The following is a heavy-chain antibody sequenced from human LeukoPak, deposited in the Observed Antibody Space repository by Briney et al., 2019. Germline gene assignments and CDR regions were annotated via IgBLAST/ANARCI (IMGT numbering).Heavy chain of an antibody. CDR3: ARGGGSVTIFGVVAISGAFDI. D-gene: IGHD3-3*01. CDR1: SEPFIGYY. J-gene: IGHJ3*02. CDR2: INHSGST. Sequence: SETLSLTCAVYSEPFIGYYWSWIRQSPGKGLEWIGEINHSGSTNYNPSLKSRVTISVDRSKNQFSLKLSSVTAADTAVYYCARGGGSVTIFGVVAISGAFDIWGQGTMVSVSS. V-gene: IGHV4-34*01.